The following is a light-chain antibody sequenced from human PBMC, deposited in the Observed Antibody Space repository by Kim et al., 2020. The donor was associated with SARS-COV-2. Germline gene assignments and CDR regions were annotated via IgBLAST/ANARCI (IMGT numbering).Light chain of an antibody. CDR1: AGAVTSGYD. V-gene: IGLV7-43*01. CDR2: NTN. CDR3: LLYYRAVWV. Sequence: PGGTVTLTCASSAGAVTSGYDSIWFQQKPGQVPRALIHNTNKKHPWTPARFSGSLLGGKAALTLSAVQPKDEADYYCLLYYRAVWVFGGGTKLTVL. J-gene: IGLJ3*02.